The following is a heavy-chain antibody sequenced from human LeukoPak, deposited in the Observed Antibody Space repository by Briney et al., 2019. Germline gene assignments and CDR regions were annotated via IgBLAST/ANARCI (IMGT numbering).Heavy chain of an antibody. CDR2: IYPGDSDT. Sequence: GESLQISCKGSGYRFTSYWIGWVRQMPGKGLEWMGIIYPGDSDTRYSPSFQGQVTISADKSISTAYLQWSSLKASDTAMYYCARQHHYDILTGYYAPYPPDYWGQGTLVTVSS. V-gene: IGHV5-51*01. D-gene: IGHD3-9*01. CDR1: GYRFTSYW. J-gene: IGHJ4*02. CDR3: ARQHHYDILTGYYAPYPPDY.